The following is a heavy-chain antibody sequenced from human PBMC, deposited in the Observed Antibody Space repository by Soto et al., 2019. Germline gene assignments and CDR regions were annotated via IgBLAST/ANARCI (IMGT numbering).Heavy chain of an antibody. CDR3: ARLYYDYV. J-gene: IGHJ6*02. CDR2: INSDSDNI. V-gene: IGHV3-48*02. Sequence: GGSLRLSCAASGWTFGTYSMNWVRQAPGKGLEWIAYINSDSDNIMYADSVKGRFTISRDNAKNSLFLQMNGLTDEDTAVYYCARLYYDYVWGQGTTVTVSS. CDR1: GWTFGTYS. D-gene: IGHD3-3*01.